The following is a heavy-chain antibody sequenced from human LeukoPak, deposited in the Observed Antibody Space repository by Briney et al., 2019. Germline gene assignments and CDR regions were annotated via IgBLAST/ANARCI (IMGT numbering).Heavy chain of an antibody. Sequence: SVKVSCKASGGTFSSYTISWVRQAPGQGLEWMGGIIPILGIANYAQKFQGRVTITADKSTSTAYMELSSLRSEDTAVYYCAGQDGYNVDYWGQGTLVTVSS. CDR1: GGTFSSYT. D-gene: IGHD5-24*01. CDR2: IIPILGIA. CDR3: AGQDGYNVDY. V-gene: IGHV1-69*10. J-gene: IGHJ4*02.